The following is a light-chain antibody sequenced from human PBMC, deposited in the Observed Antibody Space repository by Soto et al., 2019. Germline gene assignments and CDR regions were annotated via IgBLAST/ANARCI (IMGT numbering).Light chain of an antibody. CDR1: QSVSSS. J-gene: IGKJ1*01. Sequence: EIVVTQSPATLSVSPGERVTLSCRASQSVSSSLAWYQQRPGQAPRLLIYDTSTRAAGIAARFSGSGSGTVFTLTISSLQSEDSAVYYCQQYVHWPPGSCGQGTTVEIK. CDR3: QQYVHWPPGS. V-gene: IGKV3-15*01. CDR2: DTS.